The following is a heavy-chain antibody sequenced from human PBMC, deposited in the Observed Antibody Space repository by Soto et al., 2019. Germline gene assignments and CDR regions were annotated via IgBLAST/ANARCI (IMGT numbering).Heavy chain of an antibody. Sequence: GSSVKVSCKASGYTFTSYYINWVRQATGQGLEWMGWMKTNSGNTGYAQKFQGRVTMTRNTSLSTAYMELSRLRSEDTAVYYCARGEGRNWFDPWGQGTLVTVSS. J-gene: IGHJ5*02. V-gene: IGHV1-8*01. CDR3: ARGEGRNWFDP. CDR1: GYTFTSYY. CDR2: MKTNSGNT.